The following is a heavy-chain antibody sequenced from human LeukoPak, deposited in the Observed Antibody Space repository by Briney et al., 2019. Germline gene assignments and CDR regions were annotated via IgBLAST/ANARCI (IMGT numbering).Heavy chain of an antibody. CDR3: ARVDSSGWTRIFDY. V-gene: IGHV3-48*01. CDR1: GFTFSSYS. J-gene: IGHJ4*02. D-gene: IGHD6-19*01. CDR2: ISSSSSTI. Sequence: GGSLGLSCAASGFTFSSYSMNWVRQAPGKGLEWVSYISSSSSTIYYADSVKGRFTISRDNAKNSLYLQMNSLRAEDTAVYYCARVDSSGWTRIFDYWGQGTLVTVSS.